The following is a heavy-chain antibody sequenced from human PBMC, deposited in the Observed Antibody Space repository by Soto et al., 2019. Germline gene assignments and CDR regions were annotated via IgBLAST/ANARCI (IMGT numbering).Heavy chain of an antibody. CDR2: ISGSGGST. V-gene: IGHV3-23*01. CDR3: ANIPLTVWAGPNYYYGMDV. Sequence: HPGGSLRLSCAASGFTFSSYAMSWVRQAPGKGLEWVSAISGSGGSTYYADSVKGRSTISRDNSKNTLYLQMNSLRAEDTAVYYCANIPLTVWAGPNYYYGMDVWGQGTTVTVSS. J-gene: IGHJ6*02. D-gene: IGHD6-19*01. CDR1: GFTFSSYA.